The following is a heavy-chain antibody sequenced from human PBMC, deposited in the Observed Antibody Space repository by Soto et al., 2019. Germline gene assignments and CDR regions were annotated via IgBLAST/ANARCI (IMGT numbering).Heavy chain of an antibody. J-gene: IGHJ4*02. CDR2: IYYIGST. V-gene: IGHV4-39*01. Sequence: QLQLQESGRGLVKSAETLSVTCTVSGRSISSSSYYWDWIRQPPGKGLEWIGSIYYIGSTYYNPSLTSRVTISVDTSKNQFSLKLSSAPAADTAVYCCARRKGDSTNGIRCMAFCYWGQGTLVTVSS. CDR3: ARRKGDSTNGIRCMAFCY. D-gene: IGHD2-8*01. CDR1: GRSISSSSYY.